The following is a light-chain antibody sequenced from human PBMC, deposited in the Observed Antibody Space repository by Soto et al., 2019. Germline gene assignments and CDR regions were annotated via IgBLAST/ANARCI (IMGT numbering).Light chain of an antibody. J-gene: IGKJ1*01. CDR2: AAS. V-gene: IGKV1-39*01. CDR1: QSISNY. Sequence: DIQMTQSPSSLSASVGDRVTITCRASQSISNYLDWYQLKPGKAPKPLIYAASSLQSGVPSRFPGSGPGGHFPLTISTLQDENFAPFCCVQNYNVPPWTFGQGTKVEIK. CDR3: VQNYNVPPWT.